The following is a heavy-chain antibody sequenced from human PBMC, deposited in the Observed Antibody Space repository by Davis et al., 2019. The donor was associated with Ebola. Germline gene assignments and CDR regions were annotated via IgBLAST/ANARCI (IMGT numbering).Heavy chain of an antibody. V-gene: IGHV4-39*07. CDR2: INHSGST. J-gene: IGHJ4*02. CDR1: GGSISSGSYY. Sequence: SETLSLTCTVSGGSISSGSYYWSWIRQHPGKGLEWIGEINHSGSTNYNPSLKSRVTISVDTSKNQFSLKLSSVTAADTAVYYCARGTGSSSWYYWGQGTLVTVSS. D-gene: IGHD6-13*01. CDR3: ARGTGSSSWYY.